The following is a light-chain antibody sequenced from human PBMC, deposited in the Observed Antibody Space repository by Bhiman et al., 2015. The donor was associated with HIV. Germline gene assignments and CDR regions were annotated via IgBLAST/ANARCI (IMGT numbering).Light chain of an antibody. J-gene: IGLJ2*01. CDR2: KDS. V-gene: IGLV3-27*01. CDR3: YSAADNNLV. Sequence: SYELSQPPSVSVSPGQTARITCSGDRLPQQYAYWYQQKPGQAPVVVIYKDSERPSGIPERFSGSSSGTTVTLTIRGAQVDDEADYYCYSAADNNLVFGGGTKLTVL. CDR1: RLPQQY.